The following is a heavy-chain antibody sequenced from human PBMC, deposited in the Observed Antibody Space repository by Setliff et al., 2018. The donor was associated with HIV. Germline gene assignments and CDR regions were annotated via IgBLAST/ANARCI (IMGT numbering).Heavy chain of an antibody. V-gene: IGHV1-69*13. Sequence: SVKVSCRASGGTFSSYAISWVRQAPGQGLEWMGGIIPIFGTANYAQKFQGRVTITADESKSTAYMELSSLRSEDTAVYYCARFSLGYCSGGSCYPDFDPWGQGTLVTVSS. D-gene: IGHD2-15*01. CDR1: GGTFSSYA. CDR2: IIPIFGTA. CDR3: ARFSLGYCSGGSCYPDFDP. J-gene: IGHJ5*02.